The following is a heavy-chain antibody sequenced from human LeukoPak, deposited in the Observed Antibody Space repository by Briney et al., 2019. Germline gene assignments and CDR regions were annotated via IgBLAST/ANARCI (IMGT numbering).Heavy chain of an antibody. CDR1: GLTFSNYA. V-gene: IGHV3-23*01. CDR3: AKGGTNYHFDY. CDR2: ISSSGVST. J-gene: IGHJ4*02. Sequence: GGSLRLSCAASGLTFSNYAMTWVRQAPGKGLEWVSTISSSGVSTYYADSVKGRFTISRDNSKNTLYLQMNSLRAEDTAVYYCAKGGTNYHFDYWGQGTLVTVSS. D-gene: IGHD2-8*01.